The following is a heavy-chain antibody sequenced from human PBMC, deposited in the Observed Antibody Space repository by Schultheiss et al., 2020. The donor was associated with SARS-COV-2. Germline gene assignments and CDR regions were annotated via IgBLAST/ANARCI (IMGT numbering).Heavy chain of an antibody. V-gene: IGHV7-4-1*02. CDR2: INTNTGNP. J-gene: IGHJ6*03. CDR3: ARVGRGWITGTSYYYYYMDV. CDR1: GYTFTSYA. Sequence: ASVKVSCKASGYTFTSYAMNWVRQAPGQGLEWMGWINTNTGNPTYAQGFTGRFVFSLDTSVSTAYLQISSLKAEDTAVYYCARVGRGWITGTSYYYYYMDVWGKGTTVTVSS. D-gene: IGHD1-20*01.